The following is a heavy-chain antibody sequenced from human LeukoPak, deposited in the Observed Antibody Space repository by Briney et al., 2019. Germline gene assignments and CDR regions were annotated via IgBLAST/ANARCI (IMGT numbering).Heavy chain of an antibody. J-gene: IGHJ4*02. Sequence: GRSLRLSCAASGFTFDDYAMHWVRQAPGKGLEWVSGISWNSGSIGYADSVKGRFTISRDNSKNTLYLQMNSLRAEDTAVYYCARDPMVRGGISFDYWGQGTLVTVSS. CDR2: ISWNSGSI. V-gene: IGHV3-9*01. CDR3: ARDPMVRGGISFDY. CDR1: GFTFDDYA. D-gene: IGHD3-10*01.